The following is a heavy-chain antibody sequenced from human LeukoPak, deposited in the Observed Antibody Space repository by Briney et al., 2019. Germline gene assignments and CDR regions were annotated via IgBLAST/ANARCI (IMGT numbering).Heavy chain of an antibody. CDR2: ISSSNSTI. CDR3: ARVSPYDSTAANNDY. J-gene: IGHJ4*02. CDR1: GFTFSSYS. Sequence: GGSLRLSCAASGFTFSSYSMNWVRQAPGKGLEWVSHISSSNSTIYYADSVKGRFTISRDNAKNSLYLQMNSLRAEDTAVYYCARVSPYDSTAANNDYWGQGTLVIVSS. V-gene: IGHV3-48*01. D-gene: IGHD3-22*01.